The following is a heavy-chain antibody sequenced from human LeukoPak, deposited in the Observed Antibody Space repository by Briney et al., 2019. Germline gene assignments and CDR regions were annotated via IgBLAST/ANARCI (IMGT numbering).Heavy chain of an antibody. CDR1: GFALSSHW. Sequence: GGSLRLSCAASGFALSSHWMTWIRQVPGRGPEWVANVNRDGSETYYLDSVKGRSTISKDNAKNSLYLQMNSLSAEDTALYHCARNNGMDVWGQGTTVIVSS. CDR3: ARNNGMDV. CDR2: VNRDGSET. J-gene: IGHJ6*02. V-gene: IGHV3-7*03.